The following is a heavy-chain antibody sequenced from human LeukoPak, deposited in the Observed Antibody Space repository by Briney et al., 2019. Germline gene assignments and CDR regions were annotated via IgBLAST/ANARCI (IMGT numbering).Heavy chain of an antibody. CDR1: GFTFINYG. D-gene: IGHD3-16*01. J-gene: IGHJ4*02. V-gene: IGHV3-30*02. CDR2: IQYSGNNK. Sequence: GGSLRLSCAASGFTFINYGMHWVRQAPGKGLEWVAFIQYSGNNKYYADSVKGRFTISRDNSKNPLYLQMNSLRAEDTAIYYCARSMITFGGVIGYWGQGTLVTVSS. CDR3: ARSMITFGGVIGY.